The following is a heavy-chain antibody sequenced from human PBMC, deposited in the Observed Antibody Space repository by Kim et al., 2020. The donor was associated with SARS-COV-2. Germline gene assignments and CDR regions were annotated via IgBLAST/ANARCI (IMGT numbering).Heavy chain of an antibody. Sequence: SSITYVDSVRGRFTISRDNAKNTLYLQMNRLRPEDTAIYYCARGSYSFDCWGQGALVIVSS. D-gene: IGHD3-10*01. V-gene: IGHV3-74*03. J-gene: IGHJ4*02. CDR3: ARGSYSFDC. CDR2: SSI.